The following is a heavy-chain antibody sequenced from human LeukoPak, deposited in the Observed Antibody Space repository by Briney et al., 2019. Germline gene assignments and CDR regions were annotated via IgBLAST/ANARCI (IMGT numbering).Heavy chain of an antibody. Sequence: ASVKVSCKASGYTFTSYDINWVRQATGQGLEWMGWMNPNSGNTGYTQKFQGRVTMTRNTSISTAYMELSSLRSEDTAVYYCARHLRYFDWLILDDAFDIWGQGTMVTVSS. J-gene: IGHJ3*02. V-gene: IGHV1-8*01. CDR2: MNPNSGNT. CDR3: ARHLRYFDWLILDDAFDI. CDR1: GYTFTSYD. D-gene: IGHD3-9*01.